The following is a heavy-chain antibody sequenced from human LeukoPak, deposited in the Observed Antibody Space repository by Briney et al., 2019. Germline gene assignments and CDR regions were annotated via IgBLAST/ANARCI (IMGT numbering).Heavy chain of an antibody. V-gene: IGHV1-69*06. CDR1: GGTFSSYA. CDR2: IIPIFGTA. CDR3: ARVSGNYFGSNFDY. Sequence: ASVKVSCKASGGTFSSYAISWVRQAPGQGLEWMGRIIPIFGTANYAQKFQGRVTITADKSTSTAYMELSSLRSEDTAVYYCARVSGNYFGSNFDYWGQGTLVTVSS. J-gene: IGHJ4*02. D-gene: IGHD1-26*01.